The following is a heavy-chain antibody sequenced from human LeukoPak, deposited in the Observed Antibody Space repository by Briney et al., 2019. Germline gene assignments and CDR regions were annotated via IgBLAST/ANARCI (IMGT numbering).Heavy chain of an antibody. CDR3: VRDFYDTLTGYHYYLDS. Sequence: GGSLRLSCAASGFTFSTYWMSWVRQAPGKGPEWVANIKQDGSETYYADSLKGRFTLSRDNAKNSLFLQMSSLRAEDTAVYYCVRDFYDTLTGYHYYLDSWGQGTLVTVSS. CDR1: GFTFSTYW. J-gene: IGHJ4*02. D-gene: IGHD3-9*01. CDR2: IKQDGSET. V-gene: IGHV3-7*01.